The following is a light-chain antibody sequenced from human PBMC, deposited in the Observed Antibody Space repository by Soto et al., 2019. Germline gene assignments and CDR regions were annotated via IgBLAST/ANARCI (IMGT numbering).Light chain of an antibody. J-gene: IGKJ1*01. Sequence: DIQMTQSPSTLSSSVGDRVTITCLASQSISSLLAWYQQKPGKAPKTLIYDASRLKSGVPSRFSGSGSGTEFTLTISSLQPDDFATYYCQQYNSYWTFGQGTKVDIK. CDR2: DAS. CDR1: QSISSL. CDR3: QQYNSYWT. V-gene: IGKV1-5*01.